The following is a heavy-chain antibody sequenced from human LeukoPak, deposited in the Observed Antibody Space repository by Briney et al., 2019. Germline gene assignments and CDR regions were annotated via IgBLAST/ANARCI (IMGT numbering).Heavy chain of an antibody. V-gene: IGHV3-23*01. J-gene: IGHJ4*02. CDR2: ISGSGGST. CDR1: GFTFSSYA. CDR3: AKGPGRYYYFDY. Sequence: AGSLTLSCAASGFTFSSYAMTWGRQAPGKGLELGSAISGSGGSTYYADSVKGRFTISRDNYQNTLYLQMNSLRAEDTAVYYCAKGPGRYYYFDYWGQGTLVTVSS. D-gene: IGHD1-26*01.